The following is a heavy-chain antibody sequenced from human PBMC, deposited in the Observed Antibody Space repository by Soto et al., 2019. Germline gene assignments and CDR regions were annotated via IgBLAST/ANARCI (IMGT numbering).Heavy chain of an antibody. CDR1: GGSFSGYY. V-gene: IGHV4-34*01. Sequence: QAQLQQGGAGLVKPSETLSLTCAVYGGSFSGYYWSWIRQPPGEGLVWIGEINHRGNSNYNPSLKSRVTISVDTSKNQFSLKLSSVTAADTAVYFCARLCSSARWDWFDSWGQGSLVTVS. J-gene: IGHJ5*01. D-gene: IGHD2-2*01. CDR3: ARLCSSARWDWFDS. CDR2: INHRGNS.